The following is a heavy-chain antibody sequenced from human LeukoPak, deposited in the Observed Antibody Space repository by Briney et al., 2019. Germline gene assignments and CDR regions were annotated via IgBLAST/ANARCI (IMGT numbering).Heavy chain of an antibody. J-gene: IGHJ4*02. Sequence: PGGSLRLSCAASGFTFGSYAMSWVRQAPGKGLEWVSAISGSGGSTYYADTVKGRFTISRDNSKSTLYLQMSSLRAEDTAVYYCAKDPTRYSGSYTFDCWGQGTLVTVSS. CDR1: GFTFGSYA. CDR3: AKDPTRYSGSYTFDC. CDR2: ISGSGGST. D-gene: IGHD1-26*01. V-gene: IGHV3-23*01.